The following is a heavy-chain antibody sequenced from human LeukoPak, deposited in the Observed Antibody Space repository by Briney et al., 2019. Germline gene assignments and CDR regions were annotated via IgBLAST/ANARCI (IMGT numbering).Heavy chain of an antibody. CDR3: AGCNTSCQYGMDV. CDR2: IYYSGST. J-gene: IGHJ6*02. D-gene: IGHD2-2*01. Sequence: SETLPLTCTVSGGSISSYYWSWIRQPPGKGLEWIGYIYYSGSTNYNPSLKSRVTISVDTSKNQFSLKLSSVTAADTAVYYCAGCNTSCQYGMDVWGQGTTVTVSS. CDR1: GGSISSYY. V-gene: IGHV4-59*01.